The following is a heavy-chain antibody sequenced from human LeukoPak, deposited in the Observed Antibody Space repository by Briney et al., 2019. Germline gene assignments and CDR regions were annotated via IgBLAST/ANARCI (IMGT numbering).Heavy chain of an antibody. D-gene: IGHD1-26*01. Sequence: GGSLRLSCAASGFTFSGFAMSWVRRTPGKGLEWVSGISGSGDNTLYADSVKGRFTISRDNSKNTLYLEMNSLRAEDTAIYYCAKMQGHPLPIYYMDVWGQGNTVTVSS. CDR1: GFTFSGFA. V-gene: IGHV3-23*01. J-gene: IGHJ6*01. CDR3: AKMQGHPLPIYYMDV. CDR2: ISGSGDNT.